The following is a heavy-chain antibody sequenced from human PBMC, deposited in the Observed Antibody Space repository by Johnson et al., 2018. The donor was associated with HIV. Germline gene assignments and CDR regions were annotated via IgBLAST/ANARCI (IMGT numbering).Heavy chain of an antibody. Sequence: VQLVESGGNLIQPGGSLRLSCAASGFTFSSYAMSWVRQAPGKGLEWVSGISGSGGRRYYADSAKGRFTISRDNSRNTMYLQMNNLRAEDTALYYCARRWELHSNAFDIWGQGTMVTVSS. CDR1: GFTFSSYA. D-gene: IGHD1-26*01. CDR3: ARRWELHSNAFDI. J-gene: IGHJ3*02. CDR2: ISGSGGRR. V-gene: IGHV3-23*04.